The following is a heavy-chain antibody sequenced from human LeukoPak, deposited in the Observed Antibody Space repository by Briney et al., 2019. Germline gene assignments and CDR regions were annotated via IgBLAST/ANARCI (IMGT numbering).Heavy chain of an antibody. CDR1: GFTFSSYW. Sequence: GGSLRLSCAASGFTFSSYWMHWVRQAPGKGLVWVSRINTDGSSTSYADSVKGRFTISRDNAKNTLYLQMNSLGAEDTAVYYCAKSTTYYYDSSGYRGAFDIWGQGTMVTVSS. CDR3: AKSTTYYYDSSGYRGAFDI. D-gene: IGHD3-22*01. CDR2: INTDGSST. J-gene: IGHJ3*02. V-gene: IGHV3-74*01.